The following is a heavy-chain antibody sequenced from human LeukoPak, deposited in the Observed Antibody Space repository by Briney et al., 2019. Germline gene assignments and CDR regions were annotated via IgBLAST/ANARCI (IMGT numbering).Heavy chain of an antibody. CDR3: AIRGLSGYVY. D-gene: IGHD5-12*01. Sequence: HPGGSLRLSCAASGFTFRSYSMNWVRQAPGKGLEWVSYISSSSSTIYYADSVKGRFTISRDNAKNSLYLQMNSLRDEDTAVSYCAIRGLSGYVYWGQGTLVTVSS. CDR1: GFTFRSYS. CDR2: ISSSSSTI. J-gene: IGHJ4*02. V-gene: IGHV3-48*02.